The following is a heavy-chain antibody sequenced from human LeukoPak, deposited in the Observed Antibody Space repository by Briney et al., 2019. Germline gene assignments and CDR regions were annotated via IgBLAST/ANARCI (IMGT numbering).Heavy chain of an antibody. Sequence: GASVKVSCKASGYTFTRFYMHWVRQAPGQGLEWMGIINPSGGSTSYAQKFQGRVTMTRDTSTSTVYMELSSLRSEDTAVYYCARDSASDFWSGTNWFDPWGQGTLVTVSS. D-gene: IGHD3-3*01. J-gene: IGHJ5*02. V-gene: IGHV1-46*01. CDR3: ARDSASDFWSGTNWFDP. CDR2: INPSGGST. CDR1: GYTFTRFY.